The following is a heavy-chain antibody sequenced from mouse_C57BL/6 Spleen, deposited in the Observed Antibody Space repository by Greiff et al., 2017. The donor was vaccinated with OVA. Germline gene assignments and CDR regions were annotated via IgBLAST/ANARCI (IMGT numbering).Heavy chain of an antibody. Sequence: DVMLVESGGGLVKPGGSLKLSCAASGFTFSDYGMHWVRQAPEKGLEWVAYISSGSSTIYYADTVKGRFTISRDNAKNTLFLQMTSLRSEDTAMYYCARLGYYGSSLYFDYWGQGTTLTVSS. J-gene: IGHJ2*01. CDR1: GFTFSDYG. CDR2: ISSGSSTI. CDR3: ARLGYYGSSLYFDY. V-gene: IGHV5-17*01. D-gene: IGHD1-1*01.